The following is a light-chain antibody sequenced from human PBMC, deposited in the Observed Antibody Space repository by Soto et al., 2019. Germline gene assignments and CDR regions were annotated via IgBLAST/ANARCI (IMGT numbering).Light chain of an antibody. CDR2: EGS. J-gene: IGLJ3*02. Sequence: QSALTQPASVSGSPGQSITISCTGSSSDVGSYNFVSWHQQHPGKAPKLMIYEGSKRPQGVSNRFSGSKSGNTASLTISGLQAEDEADYYCCSYAGSSTWVFGGGTKLTFL. V-gene: IGLV2-23*01. CDR1: SSDVGSYNF. CDR3: CSYAGSSTWV.